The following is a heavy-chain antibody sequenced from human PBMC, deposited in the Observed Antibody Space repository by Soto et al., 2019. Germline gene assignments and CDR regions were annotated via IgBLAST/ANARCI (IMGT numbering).Heavy chain of an antibody. CDR3: IRWSMGTRGTISFDH. Sequence: QITLKESGPTLVKPTQTLTLTCNFSGFSRSSIALGMGVGSIRQPPGKALEWLALIYWDRDKRYNPSLKSWLTITKDLSQSVVVLTMTNTDAVDTGTYYYIRWSMGTRGTISFDHWGQGALVTVSS. D-gene: IGHD3-3*01. V-gene: IGHV2-5*04. CDR1: GFSRSSIALGMG. CDR2: IYWDRDK. J-gene: IGHJ4*02.